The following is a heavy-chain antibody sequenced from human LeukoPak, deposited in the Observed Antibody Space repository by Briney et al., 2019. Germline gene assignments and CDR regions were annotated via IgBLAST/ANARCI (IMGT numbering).Heavy chain of an antibody. Sequence: SETLSLTCTVSGGSISSYYWSWIRQPPGKGLEWIGYIYYSGSTNYNPSLKSRVTISVDTSKNQFSLKLSSVTAADTAGYYCARDHNYYDSSGYYFYWGQGTLVTVSS. CDR1: GGSISSYY. D-gene: IGHD3-22*01. CDR3: ARDHNYYDSSGYYFY. V-gene: IGHV4-59*12. J-gene: IGHJ4*02. CDR2: IYYSGST.